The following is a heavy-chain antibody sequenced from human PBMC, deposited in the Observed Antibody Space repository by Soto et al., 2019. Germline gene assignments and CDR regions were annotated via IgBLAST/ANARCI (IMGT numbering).Heavy chain of an antibody. Sequence: PSETLSPTCTFAGGSISNYYRSWSRAPPVKGLEWIGYIYYSGSTNSNPALTSRVTISIDTSKNQFSLKLSSVTAADTAVYYCARDKSPYYYDSSGLDYWGQGTLVTVSS. CDR2: IYYSGST. CDR1: GGSISNYY. J-gene: IGHJ4*02. CDR3: ARDKSPYYYDSSGLDY. V-gene: IGHV4-59*01. D-gene: IGHD3-22*01.